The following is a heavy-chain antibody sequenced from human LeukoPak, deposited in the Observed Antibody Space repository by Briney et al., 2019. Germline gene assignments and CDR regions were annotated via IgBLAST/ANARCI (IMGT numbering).Heavy chain of an antibody. CDR3: ARDILTGSPLGYYGMDV. V-gene: IGHV4-30-4*01. CDR2: IYYSGCT. Sequence: SETLSLTCTVSGGSFSSDDYYWSWIRQPPGKGPEWIGYIYYSGCTYYNPSLKSRVTISVDTSKNQFSLKLSSVTAADTAVYYCARDILTGSPLGYYGMDVWGKGTTVTVSS. D-gene: IGHD3-9*01. CDR1: GGSFSSDDYY. J-gene: IGHJ6*04.